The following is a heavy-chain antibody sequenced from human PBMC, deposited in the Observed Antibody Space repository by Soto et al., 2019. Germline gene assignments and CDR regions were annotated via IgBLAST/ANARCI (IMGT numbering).Heavy chain of an antibody. CDR3: ARDLAVAALDY. CDR2: ISSSSSTI. V-gene: IGHV3-48*01. D-gene: IGHD6-19*01. Sequence: EVQLVEAGGGLVQPGGSLRLSCAAAGFTFSSYSMNWVRQAPGKGQEWVSYISSSSSTIYYADSVKGRFTISRDNAKNSLYLQMNSLRAEDTAVYYCARDLAVAALDYWGQGTLVTVSS. CDR1: GFTFSSYS. J-gene: IGHJ4*02.